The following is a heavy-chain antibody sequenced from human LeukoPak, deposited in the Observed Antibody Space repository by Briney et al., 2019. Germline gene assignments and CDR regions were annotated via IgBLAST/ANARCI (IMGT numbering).Heavy chain of an antibody. CDR3: ARAPSYDFWSGYFDY. V-gene: IGHV4-38-2*01. D-gene: IGHD3-3*01. CDR1: GYSISSGYY. Sequence: SETLSLTCAVSGYSISSGYYWGWIRQPPGKGLEWIGSIYHSGSTYYNPSLKSRVTISVDTSKNQFSLKLSSVTAADTAVYCCARAPSYDFWSGYFDYWGQGTLVTVSS. CDR2: IYHSGST. J-gene: IGHJ4*02.